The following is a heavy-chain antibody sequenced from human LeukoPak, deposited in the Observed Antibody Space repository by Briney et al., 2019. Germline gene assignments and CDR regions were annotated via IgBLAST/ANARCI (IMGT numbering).Heavy chain of an antibody. V-gene: IGHV3-66*01. J-gene: IGHJ4*02. D-gene: IGHD6-19*01. CDR1: GFTVNNNH. CDR3: ARDRGDSSGWPIIDY. CDR2: IQSGGST. Sequence: GGSLRLSCAASGFTVNNNHMSWVRQAPGKGLEWVSRIQSGGSTHYADSVKGRFTISRDNSKNTLYLQMNSLRAEDTAVYYCARDRGDSSGWPIIDYWGQGTLVTVSS.